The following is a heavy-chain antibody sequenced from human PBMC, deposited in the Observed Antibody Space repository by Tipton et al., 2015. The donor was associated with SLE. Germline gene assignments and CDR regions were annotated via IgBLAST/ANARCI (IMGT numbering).Heavy chain of an antibody. J-gene: IGHJ4*02. V-gene: IGHV1-18*01. D-gene: IGHD6-19*01. Sequence: LQGRVTMTTDTSTSTAYMELGSLRSDDTAVYYCARDEEQWLVLFDYWGQGTLVTVSS. CDR3: ARDEEQWLVLFDY.